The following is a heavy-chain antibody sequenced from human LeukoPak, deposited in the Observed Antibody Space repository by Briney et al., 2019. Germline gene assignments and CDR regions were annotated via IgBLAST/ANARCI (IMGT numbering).Heavy chain of an antibody. CDR1: GFTVSDNY. D-gene: IGHD6-13*01. Sequence: PGGSLRLSCAASGFTVSDNYMSWVRQAPGKGPEWVSIIYSGGNTYYADSLKDRFTISRDNFQNTVYLQMNNMRAEDTAVYYCASASAAASHTSFDHWGQGTLVTVSS. CDR3: ASASAAASHTSFDH. CDR2: IYSGGNT. J-gene: IGHJ4*02. V-gene: IGHV3-66*01.